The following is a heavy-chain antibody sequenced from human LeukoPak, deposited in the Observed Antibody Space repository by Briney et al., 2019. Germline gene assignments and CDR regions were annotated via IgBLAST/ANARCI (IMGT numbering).Heavy chain of an antibody. D-gene: IGHD2-8*01. CDR1: GGSISSSSYY. J-gene: IGHJ6*03. V-gene: IGHV4-39*01. Sequence: PSETLSLTCTASGGSISSSSYYWGWIRQPPGKGLEWIGSIYYSGSTYYNPSLKSRVTISVDTSKNQFSLKLSSVTAADTAVFYCARHLYGSGGYYYYYMDVWGKGTTVTVSS. CDR2: IYYSGST. CDR3: ARHLYGSGGYYYYYMDV.